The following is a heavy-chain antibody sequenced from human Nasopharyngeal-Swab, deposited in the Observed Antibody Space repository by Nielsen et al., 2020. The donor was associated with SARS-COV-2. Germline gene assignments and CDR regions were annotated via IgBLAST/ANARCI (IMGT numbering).Heavy chain of an antibody. D-gene: IGHD3-3*01. J-gene: IGHJ5*02. V-gene: IGHV1-3*01. CDR2: INAGNGNT. CDR3: ARDQRSGFLEWLPSHNWFDP. Sequence: ASVKVSCKASGYTFTSYAMHWVRQAPGQRLEWMGWINAGNGNTKYSQKFQGGVTITRDTSASTAYMELSSLRSEDTAVYYCARDQRSGFLEWLPSHNWFDPWGQGTLVTVSS. CDR1: GYTFTSYA.